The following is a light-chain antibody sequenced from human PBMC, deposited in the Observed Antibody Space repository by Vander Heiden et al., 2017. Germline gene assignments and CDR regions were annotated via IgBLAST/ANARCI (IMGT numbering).Light chain of an antibody. J-gene: IGLJ3*02. CDR3: AAWDDSVTGWV. CDR1: SSNIGRNT. Sequence: QSVLTQPPSASGTPGQRVTISCSGSSSNIGRNTVNWYQQLTGTAPKFLIYDHNQRPAVIPDRFSGSKSGTSASLAISGLQSEDEADYYCAAWDDSVTGWVFGGGTKLTVL. V-gene: IGLV1-44*01. CDR2: DHN.